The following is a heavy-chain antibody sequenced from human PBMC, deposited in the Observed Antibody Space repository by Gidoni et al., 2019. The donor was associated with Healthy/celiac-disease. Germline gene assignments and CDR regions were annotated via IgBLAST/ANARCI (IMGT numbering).Heavy chain of an antibody. Sequence: QVQLVQSGAEVTKPGSSVKVSCKASGGTFISDAIGWVRQAPGKGLEWMGGIIPIFGTANYEQKSQGRVTITADESTSTAYMELSSLRSEDTAVYYCARDATVTTSPQYYHYGMDVWGQGTTVTVSS. CDR1: GGTFISDA. V-gene: IGHV1-69*01. J-gene: IGHJ6*02. CDR2: IIPIFGTA. CDR3: ARDATVTTSPQYYHYGMDV. D-gene: IGHD4-17*01.